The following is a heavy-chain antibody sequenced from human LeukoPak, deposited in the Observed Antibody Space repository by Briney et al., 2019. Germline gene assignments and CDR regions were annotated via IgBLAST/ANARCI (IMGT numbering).Heavy chain of an antibody. Sequence: PGGSLRLSCAASGFAFSSANMNWVRQAPGKGLEWVSSISSSPSYIYYADSVKGRFTVSRDNAKNSLYLQMSSLRAEDTAVYYCAKDIGAVGTDAFDIWGQGTMVTVSS. CDR1: GFAFSSAN. CDR2: ISSSPSYI. J-gene: IGHJ3*02. D-gene: IGHD4-23*01. V-gene: IGHV3-21*01. CDR3: AKDIGAVGTDAFDI.